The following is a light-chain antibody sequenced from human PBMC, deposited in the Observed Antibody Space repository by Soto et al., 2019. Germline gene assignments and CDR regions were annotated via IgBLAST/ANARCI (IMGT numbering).Light chain of an antibody. CDR2: DAS. CDR1: QSVSSY. Sequence: EIVLTQSPGTLSLSPGERATLSCRASQSVSSYLAWYQQKPGQAPRLLIYDASNRATGIPARFSGSGSGTDFTLPISRLEPEDLAVYYCQQRGTWPYTFGQGTKLEI. CDR3: QQRGTWPYT. J-gene: IGKJ2*01. V-gene: IGKV3-11*01.